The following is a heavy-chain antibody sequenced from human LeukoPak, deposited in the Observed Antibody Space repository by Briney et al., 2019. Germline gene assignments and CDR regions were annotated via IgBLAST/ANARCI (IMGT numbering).Heavy chain of an antibody. CDR2: IYHSGST. CDR1: GASMSSYY. CDR3: VGGFTVRRGALDF. V-gene: IGHV4-59*01. J-gene: IGHJ3*01. Sequence: SETLSLTCTVSGASMSSYYWNWVRQPPGKGLEWVGYIYHSGSTNYNPSLKSRVTISLDTTKNQFSLKLTSVTAADTALYYRVGGFTVRRGALDFWGQGTMVTVSS. D-gene: IGHD4-17*01.